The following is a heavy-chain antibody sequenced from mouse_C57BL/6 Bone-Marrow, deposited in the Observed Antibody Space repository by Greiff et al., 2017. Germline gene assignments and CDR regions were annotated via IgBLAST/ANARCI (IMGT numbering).Heavy chain of an antibody. CDR3: TTFYYYGSSTSWFAY. CDR1: GFNIKDDY. J-gene: IGHJ3*01. Sequence: VQLKESGAELVRPGASVKLSCTASGFNIKDDYMHWVKQRPEQGLEWIGWIDPENGDTEYASKFQGKATITADTSSNTAYLQLSSLTSEDTAVYYCTTFYYYGSSTSWFAYWGQGTLVTVSA. D-gene: IGHD1-1*01. CDR2: IDPENGDT. V-gene: IGHV14-4*01.